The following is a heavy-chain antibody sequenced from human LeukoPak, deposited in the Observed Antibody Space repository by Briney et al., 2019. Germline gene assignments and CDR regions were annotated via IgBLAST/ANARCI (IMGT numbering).Heavy chain of an antibody. Sequence: PGGSLRLSCAASGFSFRNFGMHWVRQAPGKGLEWVAFIRCDGTNKYYTDSVEGRFTISRDNSKNTLYLQMSSLRAEDTAVYYCAKDKGFCTTTTCYVLSNDAFDIWGQGTMVTVSS. V-gene: IGHV3-30*02. J-gene: IGHJ3*02. D-gene: IGHD2-2*01. CDR1: GFSFRNFG. CDR2: IRCDGTNK. CDR3: AKDKGFCTTTTCYVLSNDAFDI.